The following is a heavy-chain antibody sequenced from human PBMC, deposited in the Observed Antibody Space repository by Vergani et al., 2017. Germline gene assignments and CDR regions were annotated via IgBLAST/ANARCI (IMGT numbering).Heavy chain of an antibody. CDR3: ARGDNYYDSSGYYPRYYYYMDV. CDR2: VHTDGTA. CDR1: GASISSYF. D-gene: IGHD3-22*01. Sequence: VQLQESGPGLLKPSETLSLTCSVSGASISSYFWSWIRQPAGKGLEWLGRVHTDGTAYYNPSLRTRVRLSADLSQSQFSLKMTSLTAADTAVYYCARGDNYYDSSGYYPRYYYYMDVWGKGTTVTVSS. J-gene: IGHJ6*03. V-gene: IGHV4-4*07.